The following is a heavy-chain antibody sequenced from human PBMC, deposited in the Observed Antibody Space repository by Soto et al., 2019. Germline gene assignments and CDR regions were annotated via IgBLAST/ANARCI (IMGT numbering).Heavy chain of an antibody. Sequence: GGSLRLSCAASGFTVSSNFMSWVRQAPEKGLEWVSLIYSVGNTFYADSVKGRFTISRDSSKNTLYLQMNSLRAEDTAVYYCASRSSAQIHGMDVWGQGTTVTVSS. D-gene: IGHD2-2*01. CDR1: GFTVSSNF. J-gene: IGHJ6*02. CDR3: ASRSSAQIHGMDV. V-gene: IGHV3-53*01. CDR2: IYSVGNT.